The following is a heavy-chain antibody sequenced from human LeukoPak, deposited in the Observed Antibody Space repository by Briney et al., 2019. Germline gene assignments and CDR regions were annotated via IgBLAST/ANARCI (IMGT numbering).Heavy chain of an antibody. CDR2: INQHGSEK. CDR1: GFTFSNFW. D-gene: IGHD5-18*01. Sequence: PGGSLRLSCAASGFTFSNFWMSWVRQAPGKGLEWVASINQHGSEKYYVDSVKGRFTISRDNAKNSPYLQMNSLRAEDTAVYYCARVMVYSYGSPFDYWGQGTLVTVSS. V-gene: IGHV3-7*01. CDR3: ARVMVYSYGSPFDY. J-gene: IGHJ4*02.